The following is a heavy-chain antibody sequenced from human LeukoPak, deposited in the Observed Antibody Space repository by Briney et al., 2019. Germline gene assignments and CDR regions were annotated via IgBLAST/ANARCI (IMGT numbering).Heavy chain of an antibody. CDR2: ISSSSSYI. J-gene: IGHJ3*02. CDR3: ARGSVGAFDI. V-gene: IGHV3-21*01. CDR1: GFTFSSYS. Sequence: PGGSLRLSCAASGFTFSSYSMNWVRQAPGKGLEWVSSISSSSSYIYYADSVKGRFTISRDNAKNSPYLQMNSLRAEDTAVYYCARGSVGAFDIWGQGTMVTVSS. D-gene: IGHD1-26*01.